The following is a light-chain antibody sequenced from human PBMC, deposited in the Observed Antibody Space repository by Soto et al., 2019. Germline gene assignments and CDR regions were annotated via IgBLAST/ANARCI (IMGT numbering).Light chain of an antibody. J-gene: IGKJ1*01. CDR1: QSISNW. CDR3: QQYDTYWT. CDR2: KAS. Sequence: DIQMTQSPSTLSASVGDRVIITCRASQSISNWLAWYQQKPGKAPNLLIYKASSLKSGVPSRFSGSGSGTEFTLTISSLQPDDFATYYCQQYDTYWTFGQGTNVEFK. V-gene: IGKV1-5*03.